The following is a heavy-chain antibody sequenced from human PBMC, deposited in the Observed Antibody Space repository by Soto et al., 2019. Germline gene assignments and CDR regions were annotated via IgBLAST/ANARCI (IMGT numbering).Heavy chain of an antibody. V-gene: IGHV3-48*02. CDR2: ITPTSSTI. J-gene: IGHJ4*02. Sequence: VQLVESGGGLVQPGGSLRLSCAASGFTFSDYSMNWVRQAPGKGLEWISYITPTSSTIHYADSVKGRFTISRDNAKNSLYLQMNSLTDEDSAIYYCASVAWVFDFWGQGTPVTVSS. D-gene: IGHD1-26*01. CDR3: ASVAWVFDF. CDR1: GFTFSDYS.